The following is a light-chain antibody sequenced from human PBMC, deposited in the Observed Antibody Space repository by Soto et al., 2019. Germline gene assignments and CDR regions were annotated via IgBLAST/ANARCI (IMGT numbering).Light chain of an antibody. V-gene: IGLV2-14*03. CDR2: DVN. CDR1: SSDVGGYDY. CDR3: NSYSTSSTPLV. J-gene: IGLJ2*01. Sequence: QSALTQPASVSGSPGQSITISCTGTSSDVGGYDYVSCYQQHPGKAPRLMIYDVNYRPSGVSNRFSGSKSGNTASLTISGLQAEDEADYYCNSYSTSSTPLVFGGGTKLTVL.